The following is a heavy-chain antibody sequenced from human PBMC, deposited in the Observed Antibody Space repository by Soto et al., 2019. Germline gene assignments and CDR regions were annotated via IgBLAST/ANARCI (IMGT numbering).Heavy chain of an antibody. Sequence: SETLSLTCTVSGGSTSSNSYYGGWIRQPPGKGLEWIGSISYSGSTYYNPSLNSRVTISLDTSKSQFSLKLNSVTAADTAVYYCARPGAAGSIDFRGQGTLVTVSS. D-gene: IGHD6-13*01. CDR1: GGSTSSNSYY. CDR2: ISYSGST. V-gene: IGHV4-39*01. J-gene: IGHJ4*02. CDR3: ARPGAAGSIDF.